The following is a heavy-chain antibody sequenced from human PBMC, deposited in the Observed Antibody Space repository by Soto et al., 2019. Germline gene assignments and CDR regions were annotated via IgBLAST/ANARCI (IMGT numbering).Heavy chain of an antibody. CDR1: RFTFSSYT. CDR2: IGTSSSYI. Sequence: GGSLRLSCAASRFTFSSYTMNWVRQAPGRGLEWVSSIGTSSSYIYYADSVKGRFTISRDNAKNSLFLQMNSLRADDTAVYYCARDSVRDYLYYYYGMDVWGQGTTVTVS. J-gene: IGHJ6*02. D-gene: IGHD4-17*01. V-gene: IGHV3-21*01. CDR3: ARDSVRDYLYYYYGMDV.